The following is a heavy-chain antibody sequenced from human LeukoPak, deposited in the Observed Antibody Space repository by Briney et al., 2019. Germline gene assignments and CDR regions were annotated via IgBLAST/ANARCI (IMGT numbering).Heavy chain of an antibody. D-gene: IGHD6-19*01. Sequence: SDTLSLTCTVSGGSIGRYYWNWVRQPAGGGREGGGRIYATGSTNYNPSLESRVTMSLDTPNNQFSLQLNSVTDADTAMYYCASGNPYRSRWSFPSRGQATLVTVSS. CDR2: IYATGST. V-gene: IGHV4-4*07. J-gene: IGHJ4*02. CDR3: ASGNPYRSRWSFPS. CDR1: GGSIGRYY.